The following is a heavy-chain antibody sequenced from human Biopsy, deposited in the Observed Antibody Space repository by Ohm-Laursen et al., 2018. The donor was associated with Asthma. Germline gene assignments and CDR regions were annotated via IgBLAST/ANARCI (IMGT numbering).Heavy chain of an antibody. J-gene: IGHJ3*02. D-gene: IGHD3-9*01. CDR3: ARTYYDFLTGQVIDAFAI. CDR2: INAGNGNT. CDR1: GYTFINYA. V-gene: IGHV1-3*01. Sequence: SSVKVSCKASGYTFINYAIHWVRQAPGQRLEWMGWINAGNGNTKYSQKFQGRVTITRDTSASTAYMELSSLRSEDTAVYYCARTYYDFLTGQVIDAFAIWGQGTMVTVPS.